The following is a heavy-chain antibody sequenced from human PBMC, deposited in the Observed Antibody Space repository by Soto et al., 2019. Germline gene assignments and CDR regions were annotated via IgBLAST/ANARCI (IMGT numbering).Heavy chain of an antibody. CDR3: ARTNTMFGVVIIPSGAFDI. CDR1: GFTFGSYA. Sequence: GGSLRLSCAASGFTFGSYAMSWVRQAPGKGLEWVSAISGSGGSTYYADSVKGRFTISRDNSKNTLYLQMNSLRAEDTAVYYFARTNTMFGVVIIPSGAFDIWGQGTMVTVSS. J-gene: IGHJ3*02. D-gene: IGHD3-3*01. V-gene: IGHV3-23*01. CDR2: ISGSGGST.